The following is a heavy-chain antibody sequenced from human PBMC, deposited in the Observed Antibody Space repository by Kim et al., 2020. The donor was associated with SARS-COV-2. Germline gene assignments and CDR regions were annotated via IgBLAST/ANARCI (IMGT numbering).Heavy chain of an antibody. CDR3: AHVSVFYYYGMDV. Sequence: SSPSLKSRLTITKDTSKNQVVLTMTNMDPVDTATYYCAHVSVFYYYGMDVWGQGTTVTVSS. J-gene: IGHJ6*02. D-gene: IGHD6-25*01. V-gene: IGHV2-5*01.